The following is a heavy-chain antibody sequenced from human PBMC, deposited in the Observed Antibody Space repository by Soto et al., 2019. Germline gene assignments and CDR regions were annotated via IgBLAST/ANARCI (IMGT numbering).Heavy chain of an antibody. CDR1: GFSSTNYI. D-gene: IGHD2-15*01. CDR3: AVVGADI. J-gene: IGHJ4*02. Sequence: QVHLVESGGGVVQPGRSLRLSCAASGFSSTNYIMHWVRQAPGKGLEWVAAILYDGSKTYYADSVKGRFTISRDSSKNTLYLQMNSLSAEDTAVYYCAVVGADIWGQGTLVTVSS. CDR2: ILYDGSKT. V-gene: IGHV3-30-3*01.